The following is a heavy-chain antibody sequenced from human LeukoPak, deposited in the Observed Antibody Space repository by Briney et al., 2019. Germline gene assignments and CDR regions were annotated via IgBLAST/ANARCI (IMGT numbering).Heavy chain of an antibody. J-gene: IGHJ4*02. V-gene: IGHV3-23*01. CDR3: GAPGGAYAYNLRFCL. CDR2: ISGSGENK. CDR1: GLTFRSYA. Sequence: PGGSLRLSCAASGLTFRSYAMNWVRQAPGKGLEWVSGISGSGENKYYADSVKGRFTISRDNAKNTLYLQMNSLRAEDTAVYYRGAPGGAYAYNLRFCLRGQGTLVTVSS. D-gene: IGHD5-24*01.